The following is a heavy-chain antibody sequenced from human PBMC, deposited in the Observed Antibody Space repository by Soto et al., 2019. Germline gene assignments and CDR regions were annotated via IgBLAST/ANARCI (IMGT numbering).Heavy chain of an antibody. CDR3: ARGDVAGSSVMRFDP. J-gene: IGHJ5*02. V-gene: IGHV4-34*01. CDR1: GGSFSGYY. Sequence: ASETLSLTCAVYGGSFSGYYWSWIRQPPGKGLEWIGEINHSGSTNYNPSLKSRVTISVDTSKNQFSLKLSSVTAADTAVYFCARGDVAGSSVMRFDPWGQGTLVTVSS. CDR2: INHSGST. D-gene: IGHD3-16*01.